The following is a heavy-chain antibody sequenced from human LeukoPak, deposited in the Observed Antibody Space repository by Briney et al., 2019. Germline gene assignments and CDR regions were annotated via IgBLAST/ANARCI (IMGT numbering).Heavy chain of an antibody. CDR2: INYSGST. D-gene: IGHD3-16*01. Sequence: SETLSLTCTVSGGSIRTYYWSWIRQPPGKGLQWIGYINYSGSTKYNPSLESRVTILVDTSKNQFSLKLTSVTAADTAVYYCTRQPPWGLYYFDSWGQGTLVTVSS. CDR1: GGSIRTYY. CDR3: TRQPPWGLYYFDS. V-gene: IGHV4-59*08. J-gene: IGHJ4*02.